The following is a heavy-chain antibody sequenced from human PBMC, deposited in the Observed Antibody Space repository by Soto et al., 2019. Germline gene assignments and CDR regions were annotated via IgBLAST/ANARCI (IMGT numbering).Heavy chain of an antibody. J-gene: IGHJ4*02. CDR2: IGTGGDT. Sequence: EVQLVESGGGLVQPGGSLRLSCAASGFTFSSYDMHWVRQATGKGLEWVSTIGTGGDTKYPGSVKGRFTISRENAKNSLYLQMNSLRAGDTAVYYCARGGSGSYFGVFDYWGQGTLVTVSS. V-gene: IGHV3-13*01. CDR3: ARGGSGSYFGVFDY. D-gene: IGHD3-10*01. CDR1: GFTFSSYD.